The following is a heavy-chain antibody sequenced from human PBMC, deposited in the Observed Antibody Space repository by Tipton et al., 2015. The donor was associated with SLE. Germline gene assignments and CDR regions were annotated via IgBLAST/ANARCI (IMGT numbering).Heavy chain of an antibody. Sequence: TLSLTCTVSGGSISSNIHYWAWIRQPPGKGLEWIGTIYYSGNTYYNPSLKSRVTISVDTSKNQFSLNLNSVTAADTAMYYCARMSRLIVATAPLGVPDAFNMWGQGTMVIVSS. D-gene: IGHD2/OR15-2a*01. V-gene: IGHV4-39*01. CDR2: IYYSGNT. CDR3: ARMSRLIVATAPLGVPDAFNM. J-gene: IGHJ3*02. CDR1: GGSISSNIHY.